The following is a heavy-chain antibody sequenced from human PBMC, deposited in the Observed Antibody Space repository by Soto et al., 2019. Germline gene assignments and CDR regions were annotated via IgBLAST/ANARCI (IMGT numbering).Heavy chain of an antibody. CDR1: GGSVGTGAYY. CDR3: ARHDYYHRTFDI. V-gene: IGHV4-61*08. D-gene: IGHD3-22*01. Sequence: SETLSLTCRVSGGSVGTGAYYWSWIRQPPGKGLEWIGYSLYSGRPIYNPSLQSLQSRVTMSVDTSRNQFSLRLTSVTAADTALYYCARHDYYHRTFDIWGQGTLVTVSS. J-gene: IGHJ3*02. CDR2: SLYSGRP.